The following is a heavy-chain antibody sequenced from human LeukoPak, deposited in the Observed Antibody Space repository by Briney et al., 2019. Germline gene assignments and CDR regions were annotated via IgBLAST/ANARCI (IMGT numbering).Heavy chain of an antibody. D-gene: IGHD1-26*01. CDR1: GYTFTNYW. V-gene: IGHV5-51*01. Sequence: GESLKISCKGSGYTFTNYWIGWVRQMPGKGLEWMGIIYPGDSQTKYSPSFQGQVTISADKSISTAYLQWSSLKASDTAMYYCASASGAYYYYYMDVWGKGTTVTVSS. J-gene: IGHJ6*03. CDR3: ASASGAYYYYYMDV. CDR2: IYPGDSQT.